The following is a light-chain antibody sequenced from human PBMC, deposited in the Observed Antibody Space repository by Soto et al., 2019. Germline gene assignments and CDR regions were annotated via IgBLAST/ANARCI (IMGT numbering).Light chain of an antibody. CDR2: AAS. V-gene: IGKV1-9*01. Sequence: IQLTQSPSSLSASVGDRVTITCRATQAINNYLVWYQQKPGKAPKLLIYAASTLQSGVPSRFIGSRSGTDFSLTISSLQPDDFATYYCQQLFTFGQGTRLEIK. CDR1: QAINNY. CDR3: QQLFT. J-gene: IGKJ5*01.